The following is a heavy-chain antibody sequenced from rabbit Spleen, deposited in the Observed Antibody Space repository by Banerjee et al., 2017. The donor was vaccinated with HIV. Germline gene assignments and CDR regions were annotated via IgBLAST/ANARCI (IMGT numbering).Heavy chain of an antibody. Sequence: QEQLVESGGGLVQPEGSLTLTCTASGFSFISSSYMCWVRQPPGKELEWIACIDVGGSGDTYYASWAKGRFTISKTSSTTVTLQMTSLTAADTATYFCARETSSGWGIVSFYFNLWGQGTLVTVS. J-gene: IGHJ4*01. CDR2: IDVGGSGDT. V-gene: IGHV1S45*01. D-gene: IGHD4-1*01. CDR1: GFSFISSSY. CDR3: ARETSSGWGIVSFYFNL.